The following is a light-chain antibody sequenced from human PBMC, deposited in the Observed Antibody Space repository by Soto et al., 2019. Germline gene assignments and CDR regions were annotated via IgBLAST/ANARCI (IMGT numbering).Light chain of an antibody. CDR1: QSVSSN. J-gene: IGKJ4*01. V-gene: IGKV3-15*01. Sequence: EIVMTQSPATLSVSPGERATLSCRASQSVSSNLAWYQQKPGQAPRLLIYGASTRATGIPVRFSGSGSGTDFTLTISNLEPEDFAVYYCQQRSDWPRLTFGGGTKVDIK. CDR2: GAS. CDR3: QQRSDWPRLT.